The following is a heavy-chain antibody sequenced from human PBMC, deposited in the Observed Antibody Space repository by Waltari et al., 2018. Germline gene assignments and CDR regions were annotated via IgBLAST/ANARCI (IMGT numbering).Heavy chain of an antibody. CDR2: INPNSGGT. Sequence: QVQLVQSGAEVKKPGASVKVSCKASGYTFTGYYMHWVRQAPGQGLEWMGRINPNSGGTTNAQKVQGRGTMTRDTSISTATMERSRLRSDDTAVYYCARAALILGLMVYGKGGDWFDPWGQGTLVTVSS. J-gene: IGHJ5*02. V-gene: IGHV1-2*06. CDR1: GYTFTGYY. D-gene: IGHD2-8*01. CDR3: ARAALILGLMVYGKGGDWFDP.